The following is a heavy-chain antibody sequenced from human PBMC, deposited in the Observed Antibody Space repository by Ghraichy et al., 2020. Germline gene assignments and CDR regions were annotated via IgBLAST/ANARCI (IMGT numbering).Heavy chain of an antibody. CDR3: ARESSRWFGESRIGYWFDP. CDR1: GCSISSFY. D-gene: IGHD3-10*01. J-gene: IGHJ5*02. Sequence: SETLSLTCSVSGCSISSFYWRWIRQSPGKGLEWLGYIYYTGRTHYNPSLKSRVTISLDTSKNPISLRLMSVTAADTGVYYCARESSRWFGESRIGYWFDPWGQGTLVTVSS. CDR2: IYYTGRT. V-gene: IGHV4-59*01.